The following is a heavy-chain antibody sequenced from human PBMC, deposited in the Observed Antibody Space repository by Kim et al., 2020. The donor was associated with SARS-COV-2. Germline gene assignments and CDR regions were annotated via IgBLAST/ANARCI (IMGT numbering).Heavy chain of an antibody. D-gene: IGHD1-1*01. Sequence: SETLSLTCTVSGGSVSSDSYYWSWIRQPPGKGLEWIGYIYYNGNTNYNPSLKSRLTMSVDTSKNQFSLKLRSVTAADTAVYYCARVEPPSVHLDSWGQGTLVIVSS. V-gene: IGHV4-61*01. CDR1: GGSVSSDSYY. J-gene: IGHJ4*02. CDR3: ARVEPPSVHLDS. CDR2: IYYNGNT.